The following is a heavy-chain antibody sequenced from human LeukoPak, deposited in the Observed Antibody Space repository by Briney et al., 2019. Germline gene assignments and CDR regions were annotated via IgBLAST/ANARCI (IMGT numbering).Heavy chain of an antibody. D-gene: IGHD3-22*01. CDR1: GFTFSSDA. Sequence: VGALRLSCAASGFTFSSDAMSWGRQAPGKGLEWVSALSGSGGSTYYADSVKGRFTISRDNSKNTLYLQMNSLRAEDTAVYYCARGGSYYYDTSAYFAYWGQGTLVTVSS. CDR2: LSGSGGST. CDR3: ARGGSYYYDTSAYFAY. J-gene: IGHJ4*02. V-gene: IGHV3-23*01.